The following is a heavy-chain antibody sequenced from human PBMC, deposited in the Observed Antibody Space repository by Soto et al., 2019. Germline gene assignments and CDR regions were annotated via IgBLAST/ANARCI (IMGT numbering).Heavy chain of an antibody. V-gene: IGHV3-15*07. CDR3: TTASPKPVTNYYGMDV. J-gene: IGHJ6*02. CDR2: IKGKTDGGTT. Sequence: PGGSLRLSCAASGFTFSNAWMNWVRQAPGKGLEWVGRIKGKTDGGTTDYAAPMKGRFTISRDDSKNTLHLQMNSLKTEDTAMYYCTTASPKPVTNYYGMDVWGQGTTVTVSS. CDR1: GFTFSNAW.